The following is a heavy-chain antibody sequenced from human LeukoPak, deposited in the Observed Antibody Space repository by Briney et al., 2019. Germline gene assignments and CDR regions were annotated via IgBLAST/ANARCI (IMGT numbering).Heavy chain of an antibody. CDR2: INSNGNYI. J-gene: IGHJ4*02. D-gene: IGHD6-13*01. CDR3: ARDSVVAAANRFDY. V-gene: IGHV3-21*01. Sequence: GGSLRLSCAASGFTFSSYSMHWVRQAPGKGLEWVSSINSNGNYIFYADSVKGRFTISRDNAKNSLYLQMNSLRAEDTAVYYCARDSVVAAANRFDYWGQGTLVTVSS. CDR1: GFTFSSYS.